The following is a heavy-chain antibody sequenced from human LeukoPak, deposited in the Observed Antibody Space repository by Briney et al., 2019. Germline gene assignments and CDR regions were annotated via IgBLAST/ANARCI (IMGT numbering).Heavy chain of an antibody. D-gene: IGHD1-26*01. CDR1: GFTFSSYW. CDR2: INSDGSST. CDR3: ARGTGSYYSLGY. V-gene: IGHV3-74*01. J-gene: IGHJ4*02. Sequence: GGSLRLSCAASGFTFSSYWMHWVRQAPGKGLVWVSRINSDGSSTSYADSVKGRFTISRDNAKNTLYLQMDSLRAEDTAMYYCARGTGSYYSLGYWGQGTLVTVPS.